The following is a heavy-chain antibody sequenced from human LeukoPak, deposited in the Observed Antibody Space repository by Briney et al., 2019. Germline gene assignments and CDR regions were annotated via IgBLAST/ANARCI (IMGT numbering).Heavy chain of an antibody. CDR2: IQYSGST. J-gene: IGHJ5*01. Sequence: PSQSRSLACNVSSGSLSSYYWTWVRQPPRKALEWDGYIQYSGSTNYNPSLKSRATISGDRSKAQFFRRLRSVDVRDRAVYTCARLSNYSIMPGNSWFDSWGQGTLVTVSS. CDR3: ARLSNYSIMPGNSWFDS. D-gene: IGHD3-16*01. V-gene: IGHV4-59*08. CDR1: SGSLSSYY.